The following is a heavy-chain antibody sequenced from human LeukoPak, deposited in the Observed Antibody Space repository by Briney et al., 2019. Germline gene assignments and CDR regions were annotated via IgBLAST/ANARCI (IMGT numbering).Heavy chain of an antibody. J-gene: IGHJ4*02. CDR2: ISYDGSNK. CDR3: ARDPVYFDY. Sequence: GGSLRLSCAASGFTFSSYAMHWVRQAPGKGLEWVAVISYDGSNKYYVDSVKGRFTISRDNSKNTLYLQMNSLRAEDTAVYYCARDPVYFDYWGQGTLVTVSS. V-gene: IGHV3-30-3*01. CDR1: GFTFSSYA.